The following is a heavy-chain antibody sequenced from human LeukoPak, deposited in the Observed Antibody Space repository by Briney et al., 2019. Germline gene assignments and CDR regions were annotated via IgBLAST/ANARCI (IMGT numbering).Heavy chain of an antibody. Sequence: SQTLSLTCTVSGASFSSGDQYWNWIRQRPGEGLEWIGSIHPSGTLYNNPSLESRVTISIDTSKNQFSLNLYSVTAADTAVYFCSRGLDSRKLGYWGQGTLVTVSS. D-gene: IGHD3-22*01. V-gene: IGHV4-31*03. CDR3: SRGLDSRKLGY. CDR2: IHPSGTL. J-gene: IGHJ4*02. CDR1: GASFSSGDQY.